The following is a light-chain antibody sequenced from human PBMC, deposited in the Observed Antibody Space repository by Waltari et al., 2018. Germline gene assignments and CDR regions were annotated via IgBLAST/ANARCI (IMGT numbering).Light chain of an antibody. CDR1: QGISSY. V-gene: IGKV1-8*01. Sequence: AIRMTQSPSSFSASTGDRVTITCRASQGISSYFAWYQQKPGKAPKLLIYAASTLQSGVPSRFSGSGSGTDFTLTSSCLQSEDFATYYCQQYYSYPRTFGQGTKVEIK. CDR3: QQYYSYPRT. J-gene: IGKJ1*01. CDR2: AAS.